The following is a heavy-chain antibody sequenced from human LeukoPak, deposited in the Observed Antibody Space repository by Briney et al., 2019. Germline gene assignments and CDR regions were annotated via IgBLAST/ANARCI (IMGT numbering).Heavy chain of an antibody. V-gene: IGHV5-51*01. D-gene: IGHD6-19*01. J-gene: IGHJ2*01. CDR3: AIGAVADPRYWYFDL. Sequence: GGSLGLSCKGSGYSFTSYWIGWVRQMPGKGLEWMGIIYPGDSDTRYSPSFQGQVTISADKSISTAYLQWSSLKASDTAMYYCAIGAVADPRYWYFDLWGRGTLVTVSS. CDR2: IYPGDSDT. CDR1: GYSFTSYW.